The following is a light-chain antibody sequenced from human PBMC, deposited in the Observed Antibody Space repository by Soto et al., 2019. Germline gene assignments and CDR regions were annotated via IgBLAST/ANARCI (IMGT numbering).Light chain of an antibody. J-gene: IGKJ1*01. V-gene: IGKV3-20*01. CDR3: QQYVSSVT. CDR1: QSVDSSF. CDR2: GAS. Sequence: EIVLTQSPGSLSLSPGERATLSCRASQSVDSSFFAWYQKKPGQAPRLLIYGASKRATGIPDRFSGSGSGTDFTRTISRLEPEEFAVYYCQQYVSSVTFGQGTKVEIK.